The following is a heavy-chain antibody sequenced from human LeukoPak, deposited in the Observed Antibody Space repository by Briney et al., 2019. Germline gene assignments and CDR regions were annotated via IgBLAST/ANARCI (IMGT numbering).Heavy chain of an antibody. J-gene: IGHJ3*02. D-gene: IGHD3-10*01. CDR2: IWYDGSYE. V-gene: IGHV3-33*01. CDR3: ARDSHGSGSLEAFDI. Sequence: PGGSLRLSCAASGFTFSSYGMHWVRQAPGKGLEWGAVIWYDGSYEYYTDSMKGRFTISRDNSKNTLFLQMNSLRAEDTAVYYCARDSHGSGSLEAFDIWGQGTMVTVSS. CDR1: GFTFSSYG.